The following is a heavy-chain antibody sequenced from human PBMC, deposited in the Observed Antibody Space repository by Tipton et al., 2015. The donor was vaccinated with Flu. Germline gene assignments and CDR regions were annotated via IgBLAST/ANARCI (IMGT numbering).Heavy chain of an antibody. Sequence: QSGPEVKKPGSSVKVSCKASGGTFSSYAISWVRQAPGQGLEWMGGIIPIFGTANYAQKFQGRVTITADDSTSTAYMELSRLRSEDTAVYYCARVEHYDFWSGYPYWGQGTLVTVSS. CDR3: ARVEHYDFWSGYPY. CDR1: GGTFSSYA. J-gene: IGHJ4*02. CDR2: IIPIFGTA. D-gene: IGHD3-3*01. V-gene: IGHV1-69*01.